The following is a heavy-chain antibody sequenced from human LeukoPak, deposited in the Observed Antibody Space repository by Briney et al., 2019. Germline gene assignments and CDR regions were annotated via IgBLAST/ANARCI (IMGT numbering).Heavy chain of an antibody. V-gene: IGHV5-51*01. D-gene: IGHD4/OR15-4a*01. J-gene: IGHJ4*02. CDR2: IYPSDSDT. CDR1: GYNFPTHW. Sequence: GESLKISCQASGYNFPTHWIGWVRQMPGKGLEWMGIIYPSDSDTRYSPSLQGQVTISADKSINTVYLQWSSVKASDSAIYYCARGGDYGYCRIDYWGQGTQVTLSS. CDR3: ARGGDYGYCRIDY.